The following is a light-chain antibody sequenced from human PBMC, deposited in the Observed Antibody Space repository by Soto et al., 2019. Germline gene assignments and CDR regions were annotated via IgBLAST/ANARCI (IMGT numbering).Light chain of an antibody. V-gene: IGKV3-15*01. J-gene: IGKJ1*01. CDR2: GAS. CDR1: QSVSSN. CDR3: QQYNNWPQT. Sequence: EIVMTQSPATPSVSPGERATLSCRASQSVSSNLSWYHQKPGQAPRLLIYGASTRATGIPARFSGSGSGTEFTLTISSLQSEDFAVYYCQQYNNWPQTFGQGTKVDI.